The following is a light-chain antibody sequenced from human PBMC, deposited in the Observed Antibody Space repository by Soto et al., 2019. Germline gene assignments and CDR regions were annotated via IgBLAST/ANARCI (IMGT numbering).Light chain of an antibody. CDR3: RSYAGSNNFEV. CDR1: SSDVGGYSY. V-gene: IGLV2-8*01. Sequence: QSVLTQPPSASGSPGQSVTISCTGTSSDVGGYSYVSWYQQHPGKAPKLMIYEVSKRPSGVPDRFSGSKSGNTASLTVSGLQAEDEADYYCRSYAGSNNFEVFGGGTKLTVL. CDR2: EVS. J-gene: IGLJ2*01.